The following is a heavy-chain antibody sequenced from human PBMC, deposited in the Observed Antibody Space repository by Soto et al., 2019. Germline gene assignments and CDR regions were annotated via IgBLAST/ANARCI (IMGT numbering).Heavy chain of an antibody. J-gene: IGHJ6*02. V-gene: IGHV5-51*01. CDR1: GYSFTSYW. Sequence: GESLKISCKGSGYSFTSYWIGWVRQMPGKGLEWMGIIYPGDSDTRYSPSFQGQVTISADKSISTAYLQWSSLKASDTAMYYFEKLGGGGIVVVPARMDVWGQGTTVTVSS. CDR2: IYPGDSDT. CDR3: EKLGGGGIVVVPARMDV. D-gene: IGHD2-2*01.